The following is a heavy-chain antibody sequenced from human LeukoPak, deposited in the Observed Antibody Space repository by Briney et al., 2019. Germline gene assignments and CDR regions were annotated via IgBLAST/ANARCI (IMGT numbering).Heavy chain of an antibody. CDR2: ISYDGSNK. CDR1: GFTFSSYA. CDR3: ARDLSSGSYYYYGMDV. J-gene: IGHJ6*02. V-gene: IGHV3-30-3*01. D-gene: IGHD1-26*01. Sequence: GGSLRLSCAASGFTFSSYAMHWVRQAPGKGLEWVAVISYDGSNKYYADSVKGRFTISRDNSKNTPYLQMNSLRAEDTAVYYCARDLSSGSYYYYGMDVWGQGTTVTVSS.